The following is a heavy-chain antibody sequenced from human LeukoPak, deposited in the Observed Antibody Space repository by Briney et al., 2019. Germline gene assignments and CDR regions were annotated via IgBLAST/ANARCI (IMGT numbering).Heavy chain of an antibody. Sequence: GGSLRLSCAASGFTSSNYAMSWVRQAPGKGLQWVSAISSSGGSTFYADSVKGRFTISRDNAKNSLYLQMNSLRAEDTAVYYCARDYDILTGYYPDAFDIWGQGTMVTVSS. CDR1: GFTSSNYA. CDR3: ARDYDILTGYYPDAFDI. V-gene: IGHV3-23*01. J-gene: IGHJ3*02. CDR2: ISSSGGST. D-gene: IGHD3-9*01.